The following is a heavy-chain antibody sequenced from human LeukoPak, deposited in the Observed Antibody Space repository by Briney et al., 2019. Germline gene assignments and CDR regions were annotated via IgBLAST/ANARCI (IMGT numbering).Heavy chain of an antibody. CDR2: ISSSDSTI. J-gene: IGHJ6*03. D-gene: IGHD6-13*01. CDR3: AKGPSSSWSRAGDYYYYMDV. V-gene: IGHV3-48*03. CDR1: GFTFSSYE. Sequence: AGGSLRLSCAASGFTFSSYEMNWVRQAPGKGLEWVSYISSSDSTIYYADSVKGRFTISRDNAKNSLYLQMNSLRTEDTALYYCAKGPSSSWSRAGDYYYYMDVWGKGTTVTVSS.